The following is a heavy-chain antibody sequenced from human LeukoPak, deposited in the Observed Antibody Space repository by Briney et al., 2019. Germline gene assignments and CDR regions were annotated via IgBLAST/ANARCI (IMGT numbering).Heavy chain of an antibody. CDR3: AREGAAIGYWGSVDYYYMDV. CDR2: IKQDGSER. D-gene: IGHD3-16*01. CDR1: GFTFSKYW. J-gene: IGHJ6*03. Sequence: GGSLRLSCAASGFTFSKYWMSWVRQAPGKGLEWVANIKQDGSERYYVDSVKGRFTISRDNAKNSLYLQMNSLRVEDTAVYYCAREGAAIGYWGSVDYYYMDVWGKGTTVTVSS. V-gene: IGHV3-7*01.